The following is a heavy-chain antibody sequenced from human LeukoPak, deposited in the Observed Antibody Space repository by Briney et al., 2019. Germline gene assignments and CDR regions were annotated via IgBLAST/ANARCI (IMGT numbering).Heavy chain of an antibody. CDR3: ARLRVAVIDY. CDR1: GGSISSSSYY. D-gene: IGHD6-19*01. CDR2: IYYSGST. Sequence: PSGTLSLTCTVSGGSISSSSYYWGWIRQPPGKGLEWIGSIYYSGSTYYNPSLKSRVTISVDTSKNQFSLKLSSVTAADTAVYYCARLRVAVIDYWGQGTLVTVSS. V-gene: IGHV4-39*01. J-gene: IGHJ4*02.